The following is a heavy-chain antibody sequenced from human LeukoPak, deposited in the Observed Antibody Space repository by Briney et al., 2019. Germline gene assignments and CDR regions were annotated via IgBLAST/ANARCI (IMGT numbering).Heavy chain of an antibody. CDR3: ARGRVSSSTWYSTYYYFFYMDF. CDR2: VDHTGST. V-gene: IGHV4-59*01. CDR1: DDSITMYY. J-gene: IGHJ6*03. D-gene: IGHD4-11*01. Sequence: SETLSLTCSVSDDSITMYYWTWIRQPPGKGLEWIGYVDHTGSTKFNPSLNGRVSISRDTSNNFFSLRLRSVTAADTAVYFCARGRVSSSTWYSTYYYFFYMDFWGKGTTVTVSS.